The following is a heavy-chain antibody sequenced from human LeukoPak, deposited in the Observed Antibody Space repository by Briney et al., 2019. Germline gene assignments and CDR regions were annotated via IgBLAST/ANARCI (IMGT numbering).Heavy chain of an antibody. CDR2: ISWNSGGI. D-gene: IGHD5-12*01. J-gene: IGHJ3*02. CDR1: GFTFSDYY. Sequence: GGSLRLSCAASGFTFSDYYMSWIRQAPGKGLEWVSGISWNSGGIAYADSVKGRFTISRDNAKNSLYLQMNSLRPEDTALYYCAKDSVGWPRSSSAFDIWGQGTRVTVSS. V-gene: IGHV3-9*01. CDR3: AKDSVGWPRSSSAFDI.